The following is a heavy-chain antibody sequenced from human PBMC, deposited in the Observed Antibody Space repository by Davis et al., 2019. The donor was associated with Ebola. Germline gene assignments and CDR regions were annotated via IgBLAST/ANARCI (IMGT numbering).Heavy chain of an antibody. CDR2: IIPILGIA. CDR1: GGTFSS. Sequence: SVTVSCKASGGTFSSSWVRQAPGQGLEWMGRIIPILGIANYAQKFQGRVTITADKSTSTAYMELSSLRSEDTAVYYCARGSIPKYCSGGSCFRDYYYYYGMDVWGQGTTVTVSS. CDR3: ARGSIPKYCSGGSCFRDYYYYYGMDV. J-gene: IGHJ6*02. V-gene: IGHV1-69*04. D-gene: IGHD2-15*01.